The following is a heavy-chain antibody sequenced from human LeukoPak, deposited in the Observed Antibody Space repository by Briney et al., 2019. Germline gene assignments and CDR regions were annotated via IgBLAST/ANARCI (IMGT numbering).Heavy chain of an antibody. CDR3: ARSANPGVHEFDP. J-gene: IGHJ5*02. V-gene: IGHV3-48*02. D-gene: IGHD6-6*01. CDR2: ITTSNNI. Sequence: TGGSLRLSCAASGFTFRSYNMAWVRQAPGKGVEGLSYITTSNNINYADSVKGRFTMSRDNAKNSLYLQMNSLRDEDTAVYYCARSANPGVHEFDPWGQGTLVTVSS. CDR1: GFTFRSYN.